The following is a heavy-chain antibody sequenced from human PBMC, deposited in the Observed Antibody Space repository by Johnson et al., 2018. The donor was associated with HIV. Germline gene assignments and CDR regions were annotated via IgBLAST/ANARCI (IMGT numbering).Heavy chain of an antibody. CDR1: GFTFSSYW. CDR3: ARKVGVVAAAAGDAFDI. D-gene: IGHD2-15*01. V-gene: IGHV3-74*01. J-gene: IGHJ3*02. CDR2: INWNGGST. Sequence: VQLVESGGGLVQPGGSLRLSCAASGFTFSSYWMHWVRQAPGKGLVWVSRINWNGGSTGYADSVKGRFTISRDNAKNTLYLQMNSLRAEDTAVYYCARKVGVVAAAAGDAFDIWGQGTMVTVSS.